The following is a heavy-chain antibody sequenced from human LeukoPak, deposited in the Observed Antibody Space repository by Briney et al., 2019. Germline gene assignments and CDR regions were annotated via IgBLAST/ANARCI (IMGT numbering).Heavy chain of an antibody. CDR3: ARQAPSIAARLPFDY. CDR1: GYTFTSYG. J-gene: IGHJ4*02. Sequence: ASVKVSCKASGYTFTSYGISWVRQAPGQGLEWMGWISAYNGNTNYAQKLQGRVTMTTDTSTSTAYMELRSLRSDDTAVYCCARQAPSIAARLPFDYWGQGTLVTVSS. D-gene: IGHD6-6*01. V-gene: IGHV1-18*01. CDR2: ISAYNGNT.